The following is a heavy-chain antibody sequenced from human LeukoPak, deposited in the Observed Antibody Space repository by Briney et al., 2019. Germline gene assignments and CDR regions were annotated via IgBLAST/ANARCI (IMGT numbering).Heavy chain of an antibody. J-gene: IGHJ6*03. D-gene: IGHD3-3*01. CDR2: ISDSGGST. CDR1: GFTFSSYA. CDR3: AKDRTYYDFWSGLYYYYYYMDV. V-gene: IGHV3-23*01. Sequence: GGSLRLSCAASGFTFSSYAMSWVRQAPGKGLEWVSAISDSGGSTYYADSVKGRFTISRDNSKNTLYLQMNSLRAEDTAVYYCAKDRTYYDFWSGLYYYYYYMDVWGKGTTVTVSS.